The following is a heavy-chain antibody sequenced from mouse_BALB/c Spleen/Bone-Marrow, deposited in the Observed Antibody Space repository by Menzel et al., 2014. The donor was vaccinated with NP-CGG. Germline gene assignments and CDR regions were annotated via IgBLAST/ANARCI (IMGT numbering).Heavy chain of an antibody. CDR1: GYTFTSYY. CDR3: TISRGYNWFAY. D-gene: IGHD2-2*01. J-gene: IGHJ3*01. V-gene: IGHV1S16*01. Sequence: QVQLKQSGAELVKPGASVKLSCKASGYTFTSYYMYWVKQRPGQGLEWIGEINPSNGGADFNEKFKIKATLTVDKSSSTAYMQLSSLTSEDSAVYYCTISRGYNWFAYWGQGTLVTVSA. CDR2: INPSNGGA.